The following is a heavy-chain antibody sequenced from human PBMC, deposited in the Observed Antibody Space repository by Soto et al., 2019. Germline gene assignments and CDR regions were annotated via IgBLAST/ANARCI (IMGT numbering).Heavy chain of an antibody. V-gene: IGHV1-18*01. CDR2: ISAYNGNT. D-gene: IGHD3-22*01. CDR1: GYTFTSYG. CDR3: ARAPYYYDSSGYYYFDY. Sequence: ASVKVSCKASGYTFTSYGISWVRQAPGQGLEWMGWISAYNGNTNYAQKLQGRVTMTTDTSTSTAYMGLRSLISDDTAVYYCARAPYYYDSSGYYYFDYWGQGTLVTVSS. J-gene: IGHJ4*02.